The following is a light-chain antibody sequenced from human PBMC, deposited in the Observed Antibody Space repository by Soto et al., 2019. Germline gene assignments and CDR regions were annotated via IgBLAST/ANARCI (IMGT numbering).Light chain of an antibody. CDR3: QQYGSAPPKYT. V-gene: IGKV3-20*01. CDR1: QSVSSSY. J-gene: IGKJ2*01. CDR2: AAS. Sequence: IVLTQSPGTLSLSPGERATLSCRASQSVSSSYLAWYQQKAGQAPRLLIYAASSRATGIPDRFSGSGSGTDFTLTISRLEPEDFAVYYCQQYGSAPPKYTFGQGTKLEIK.